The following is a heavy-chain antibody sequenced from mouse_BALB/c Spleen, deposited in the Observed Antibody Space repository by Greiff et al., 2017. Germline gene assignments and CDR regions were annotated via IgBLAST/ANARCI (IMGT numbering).Heavy chain of an antibody. CDR2: ISSGGSYT. CDR1: GFTFSSYG. D-gene: IGHD4-1*01. V-gene: IGHV5-6*01. Sequence: EVMLVESGGDLVKPGGSLKLSCAASGFTFSSYGMAWVRQTPDKRLEWVATISSGGSYTYYPDSVKGRFTISSDNAKNTLYLQMSSLKSEDTAMYYCAPLTGDLAYWGQGTLVTVSA. J-gene: IGHJ3*01. CDR3: APLTGDLAY.